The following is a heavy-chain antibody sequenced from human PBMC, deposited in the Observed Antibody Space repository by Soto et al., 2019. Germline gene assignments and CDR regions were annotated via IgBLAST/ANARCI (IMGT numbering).Heavy chain of an antibody. V-gene: IGHV4-59*08. CDR1: GGSISSYY. J-gene: IGHJ5*02. Sequence: PSETLSLTCTVSGGSISSYYWSWIRQPPGKGLEWIGYIYYSGSTNYNPSLKSRVTISVDTSKNQFSLKLRSVTAADTAVYYCARQEGYYDILTGYLDRGNWFDPWGQGTLVTVS. CDR2: IYYSGST. D-gene: IGHD3-9*01. CDR3: ARQEGYYDILTGYLDRGNWFDP.